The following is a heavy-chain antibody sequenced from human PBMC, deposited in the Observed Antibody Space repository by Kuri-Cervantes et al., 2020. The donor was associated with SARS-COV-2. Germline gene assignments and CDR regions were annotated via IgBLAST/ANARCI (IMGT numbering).Heavy chain of an antibody. Sequence: ASVKVSCKASGYTFTTYGISWVRQAPGQGLEWMGWISTYNGNTNYAQIIQGRVTMTTDTSISTAYMELSRLRSDDTAVYYCARDDCHSSSWDLDYWGQGTLVIVSS. D-gene: IGHD6-13*01. V-gene: IGHV1-18*01. J-gene: IGHJ4*02. CDR1: GYTFTTYG. CDR3: ARDDCHSSSWDLDY. CDR2: ISTYNGNT.